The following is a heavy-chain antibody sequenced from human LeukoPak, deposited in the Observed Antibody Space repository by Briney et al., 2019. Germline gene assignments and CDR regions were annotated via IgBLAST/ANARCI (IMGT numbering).Heavy chain of an antibody. D-gene: IGHD6-13*01. J-gene: IGHJ4*02. CDR1: GGSFSGYY. CDR3: ARQYGYSSSPGALRY. Sequence: SETLSLTCALYGGSFSGYYWSWIRHPPRNGLETIGPNSHSGSTNNNPSRNGRVTISVEPSRNQFSLKLSSVTAADTAVYYCARQYGYSSSPGALRYWGQGTLVTVSS. V-gene: IGHV4-34*01. CDR2: NSHSGST.